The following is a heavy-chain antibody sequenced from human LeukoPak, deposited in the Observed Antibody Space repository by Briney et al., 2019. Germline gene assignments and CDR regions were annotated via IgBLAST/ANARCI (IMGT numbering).Heavy chain of an antibody. CDR1: GFSFSSYG. D-gene: IGHD2-21*02. J-gene: IGHJ3*01. CDR3: AKDPNGDYIGAFDF. V-gene: IGHV3-23*01. CDR2: IKGDGGGT. Sequence: PGGSLRLSCSGSGFSFSSYGMIWVRQAPGKGLEWVSDIKGDGGGTHYADSVKGRFTISRDNSKNTLYLQMNSLRDEDTAIYYCAKDPNGDYIGAFDFWGRGTMVTVSS.